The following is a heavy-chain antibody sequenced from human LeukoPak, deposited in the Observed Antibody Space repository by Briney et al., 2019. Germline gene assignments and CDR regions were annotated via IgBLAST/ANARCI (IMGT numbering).Heavy chain of an antibody. CDR1: GFTFSSDA. J-gene: IGHJ5*02. Sequence: PPGGSLRLSCAASGFTFSSDAVSWVRQAPGKGLEWVSGISGSGGSTYYADSVKGRFTIFRDNSKNTLYLQMNSLRAEDTAVYYCAKNVALYSGNYYGSWGQGTLVTVSS. CDR3: AKNVALYSGNYYGS. D-gene: IGHD1-26*01. CDR2: ISGSGGST. V-gene: IGHV3-23*01.